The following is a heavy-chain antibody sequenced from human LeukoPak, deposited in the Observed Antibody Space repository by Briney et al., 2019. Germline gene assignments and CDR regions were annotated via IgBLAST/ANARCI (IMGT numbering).Heavy chain of an antibody. J-gene: IGHJ5*02. Sequence: TVKVSCKASGGTFSSYAISWVRQAPGQGLEWMGGIIPIFGTANYAQKFQGRVTITADKSTSTAYMELSSLRSEDTAVYYCAIGGLLWFGELPRWFDPWGQGTLVTVSS. D-gene: IGHD3-10*01. CDR2: IIPIFGTA. CDR1: GGTFSSYA. CDR3: AIGGLLWFGELPRWFDP. V-gene: IGHV1-69*06.